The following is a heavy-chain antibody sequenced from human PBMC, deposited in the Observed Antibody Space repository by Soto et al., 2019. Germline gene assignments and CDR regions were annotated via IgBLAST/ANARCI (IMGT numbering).Heavy chain of an antibody. Sequence: SQTLSLTCAISGDSVSSNSAAWNWIRQSPSRGLEWLGRTYYRSKWYNDYALSVKSRITINPDTSKNQFSLQLNSVTPEDTAVYYCARGRYSSSWYRNYYYGMDVWGQGTTVTVSS. D-gene: IGHD6-13*01. CDR2: TYYRSKWYN. J-gene: IGHJ6*02. V-gene: IGHV6-1*01. CDR1: GDSVSSNSAA. CDR3: ARGRYSSSWYRNYYYGMDV.